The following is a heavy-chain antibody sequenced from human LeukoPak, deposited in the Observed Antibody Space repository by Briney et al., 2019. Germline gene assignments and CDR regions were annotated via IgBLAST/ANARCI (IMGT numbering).Heavy chain of an antibody. CDR2: IYYSGST. D-gene: IGHD4-23*01. CDR3: ARGQTTVVTPYFDY. CDR1: GGSISSGGYY. V-gene: IGHV4-31*03. Sequence: SETLSLTCTVSGGSISSGGYYWSWIRQHPGKGLEWIGYIYYSGSTYYNPSLKSRVTISVDTSKNQFSLKLSSVTAADTAVYYCARGQTTVVTPYFDYWGQGTLVTVSS. J-gene: IGHJ4*02.